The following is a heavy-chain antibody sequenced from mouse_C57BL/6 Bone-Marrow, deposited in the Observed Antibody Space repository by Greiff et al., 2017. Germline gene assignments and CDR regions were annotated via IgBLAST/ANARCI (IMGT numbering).Heavy chain of an antibody. J-gene: IGHJ2*01. CDR1: GFNIKDDD. CDR2: IDRENGDT. Sequence: VQLQQSGAEFVRPGASVKLSCTASGFNIKDDDMHWVKQRPEQGLEWVGRIDRENGDTEYASKVQGKATITGDNATNTPYLQMSSLKSEDTAVYYCTTDRLYYLDYWGQGTTLTVSS. V-gene: IGHV14-4*01. CDR3: TTDRLYYLDY.